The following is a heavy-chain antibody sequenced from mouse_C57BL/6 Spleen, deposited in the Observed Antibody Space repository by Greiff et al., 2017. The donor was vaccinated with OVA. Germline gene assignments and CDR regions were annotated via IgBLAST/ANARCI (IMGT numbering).Heavy chain of an antibody. J-gene: IGHJ2*01. V-gene: IGHV1-22*01. CDR2: INPNNGGT. Sequence: EVKLQQSGPELVKHGASVKMSCKASGYTFTDYNMHWVKQSHGKSLEWIGYINPNNGGTRYNQKFKGKATLTVNKSSSTAYMELRSLTSEDSAVYYCARDYYGSRDYFDYWGQGTTLTVSS. CDR1: GYTFTDYN. CDR3: ARDYYGSRDYFDY. D-gene: IGHD1-1*01.